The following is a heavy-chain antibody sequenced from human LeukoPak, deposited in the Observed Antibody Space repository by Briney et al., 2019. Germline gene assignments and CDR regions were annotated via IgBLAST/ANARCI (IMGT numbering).Heavy chain of an antibody. D-gene: IGHD4-11*01. CDR2: ISGSGGTT. V-gene: IGHV3-23*01. CDR1: GFSFSSYA. CDR3: AKGRTVLTDALDV. J-gene: IGHJ3*01. Sequence: GGSLRLSCAASGFSFSSYAISWVRQAPGQGLEWVSVISGSGGTTFYADPVKGRFTISRDNSKNTLYLEMNSLRVGDTAIYYCAKGRTVLTDALDVWGQGTMVTVSS.